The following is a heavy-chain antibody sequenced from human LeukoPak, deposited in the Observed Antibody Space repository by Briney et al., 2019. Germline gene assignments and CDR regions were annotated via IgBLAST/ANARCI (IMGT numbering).Heavy chain of an antibody. Sequence: SETLSLTCIVSGGSISSSNYYWGWIRQSPGKGLEWIGSIYSRGSTYYNPSLKSRVIVSSDMSKNQFSLMLNSVTAADTAVYYCARDRDNWNYVLDYWGQGTLVTVSS. D-gene: IGHD1-7*01. V-gene: IGHV4-39*07. CDR3: ARDRDNWNYVLDY. J-gene: IGHJ4*02. CDR2: IYSRGST. CDR1: GGSISSSNYY.